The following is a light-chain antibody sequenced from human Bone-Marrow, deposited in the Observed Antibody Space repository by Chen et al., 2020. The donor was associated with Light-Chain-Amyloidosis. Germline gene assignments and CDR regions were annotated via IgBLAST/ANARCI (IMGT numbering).Light chain of an antibody. CDR2: RDT. CDR3: QSADSSGTYEVI. J-gene: IGLJ2*01. CDR1: DLPTKY. V-gene: IGLV3-25*03. Sequence: SYELTQPPSVSVSPGQTARITCSGDDLPTKYAYWYQQKPGQAPGLVIHRDTERPSGFSERFSGSRSGTTATLTISGGQAEDEADYHCQSADSSGTYEVIFGGGTKLTVL.